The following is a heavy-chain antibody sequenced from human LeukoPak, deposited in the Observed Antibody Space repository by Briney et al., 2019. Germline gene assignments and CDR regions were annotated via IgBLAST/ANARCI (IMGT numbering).Heavy chain of an antibody. CDR2: IIPIFGTA. V-gene: IGHV1-69*13. CDR3: ARDETLEFGRGAFDI. Sequence: ASVKVSCKASGGTFSSCAISWVRQAPGQGLEWMGGIIPIFGTANYAQKFQGRVTITADESTSTAYMELSSLRSEDTAVYYCARDETLEFGRGAFDIWGQGTMVTVSS. D-gene: IGHD1-26*01. CDR1: GGTFSSCA. J-gene: IGHJ3*02.